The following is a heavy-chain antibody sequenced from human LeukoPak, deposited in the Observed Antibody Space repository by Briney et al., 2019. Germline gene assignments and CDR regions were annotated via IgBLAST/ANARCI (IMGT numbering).Heavy chain of an antibody. J-gene: IGHJ4*02. CDR2: IRSSRSYI. Sequence: GGSLRLSCAASGFTFSSYSMNWVRQAPGKGLEWVSSIRSSRSYIYYADSVKGRFTISRDNAKNSLYLQMNSLRAEDTAVYYCARDMESYYYDSSFDYWGQGTLVTVSS. CDR1: GFTFSSYS. CDR3: ARDMESYYYDSSFDY. V-gene: IGHV3-21*01. D-gene: IGHD3-22*01.